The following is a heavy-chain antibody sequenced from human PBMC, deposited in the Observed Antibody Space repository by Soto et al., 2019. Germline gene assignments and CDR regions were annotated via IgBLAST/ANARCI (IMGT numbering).Heavy chain of an antibody. CDR3: ARRNSRHYYYGMDV. Sequence: LSLTCTVSGGSISSSSYYWGWIRQPPGKGLEWIGSIYYSGSTYYNPSLKSRVTISVDTSKNQFSLKLSSVTAADTAVYYCARRNSRHYYYGMDVWGQGTTVTVSS. V-gene: IGHV4-39*01. J-gene: IGHJ6*02. CDR2: IYYSGST. CDR1: GGSISSSSYY. D-gene: IGHD6-13*01.